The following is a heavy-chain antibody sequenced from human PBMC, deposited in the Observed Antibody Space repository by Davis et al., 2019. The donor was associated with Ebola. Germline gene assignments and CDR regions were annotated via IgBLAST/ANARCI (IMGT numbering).Heavy chain of an antibody. D-gene: IGHD6-13*01. CDR3: ARESSSSWYPYRYFDY. CDR1: GFTFSSYW. V-gene: IGHV3-7*01. CDR2: IKQDGSEK. J-gene: IGHJ4*02. Sequence: GESLKISCAASGFTFSSYWMSWVRQAPGKGLEWVANIKQDGSEKYYVDSVKGRFTISRDNAKNSLYLQMNSLRAEDTAVYYCARESSSSWYPYRYFDYWGQGTLVTVSS.